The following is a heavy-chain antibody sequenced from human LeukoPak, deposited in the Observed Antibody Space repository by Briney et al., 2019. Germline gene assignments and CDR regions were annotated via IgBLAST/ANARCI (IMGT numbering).Heavy chain of an antibody. CDR2: IFYSGTT. J-gene: IGHJ4*02. Sequence: SSETLSLTCTVSGVSITDHYWSWIRQPPGKGLEWIGHIFYSGTTNYNPSLQSRVNILVDTSRTHFSLRLTSVTAADTAVYYCARAPNPNFFDDWGQGTLVTVSS. CDR3: ARAPNPNFFDD. CDR1: GVSITDHY. V-gene: IGHV4-59*11.